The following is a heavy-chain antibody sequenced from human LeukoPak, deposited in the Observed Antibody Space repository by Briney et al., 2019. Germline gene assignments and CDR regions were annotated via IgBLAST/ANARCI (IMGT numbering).Heavy chain of an antibody. V-gene: IGHV4-59*01. CDR2: IYYSGST. CDR3: ARKGDGYNYYYFDY. D-gene: IGHD5-24*01. CDR1: GGSISSYY. J-gene: IGHJ4*02. Sequence: PSETLSLTCTVSGGSISSYYWSWLRQPPGKGLEWLGYIYYSGSTNYNPSLKSRVTISVDTSKNQFSLKLSSVTAADTAVYYCARKGDGYNYYYFDYWGQGTLVTVSS.